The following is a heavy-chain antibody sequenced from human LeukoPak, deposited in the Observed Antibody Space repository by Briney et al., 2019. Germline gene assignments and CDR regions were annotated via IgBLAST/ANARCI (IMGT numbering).Heavy chain of an antibody. V-gene: IGHV1-2*02. J-gene: IGHJ3*02. CDR3: ARDNVYYDLGAFDI. D-gene: IGHD3-22*01. Sequence: ASVKVSCKASGYTFTGYYMHWVRQAPGQGLEWMGWINPNSGGTNYAQKFQGRVTMTRDTSISTAYMELSRLRSDDTAVYYCARDNVYYDLGAFDILGQGTMVTVSS. CDR2: INPNSGGT. CDR1: GYTFTGYY.